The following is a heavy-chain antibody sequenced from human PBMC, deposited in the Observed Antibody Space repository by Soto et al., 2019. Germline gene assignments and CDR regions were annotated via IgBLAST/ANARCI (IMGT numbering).Heavy chain of an antibody. CDR2: IYYSGST. D-gene: IGHD1-26*01. CDR1: GGSISSGGYY. J-gene: IGHJ6*02. Sequence: SETLSLTCTVSGGSISSGGYYWSWIRQHPGKGLEWIGYIYYSGSTYYNPSLKSRVTISVDTSKNQFSLKLSSVTAADTAVYYCARALMGYYYGMDFWGQGTTVTVSS. CDR3: ARALMGYYYGMDF. V-gene: IGHV4-31*03.